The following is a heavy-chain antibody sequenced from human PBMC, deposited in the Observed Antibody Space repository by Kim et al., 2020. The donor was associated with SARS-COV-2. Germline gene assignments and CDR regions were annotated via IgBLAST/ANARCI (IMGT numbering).Heavy chain of an antibody. CDR3: ARAWLFDL. D-gene: IGHD5-12*01. Sequence: GGSLRLSCAASGFTFSSYAMHWVRQAPGKGLEWVAVISYDGSNKYYADSVKGRFTISRDNSKNTLYLQMNSLRAEDTAVYYCARAWLFDLWGRGTLVTVS. V-gene: IGHV3-30-3*01. CDR1: GFTFSSYA. J-gene: IGHJ2*01. CDR2: ISYDGSNK.